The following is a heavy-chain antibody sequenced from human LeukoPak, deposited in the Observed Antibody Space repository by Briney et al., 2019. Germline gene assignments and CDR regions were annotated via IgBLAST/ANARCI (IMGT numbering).Heavy chain of an antibody. CDR3: VFGVAAAGTLKGLYFDY. J-gene: IGHJ4*02. Sequence: ASVKVSCKASGGTFSSYAISWVRQAPGQGLEWMGGITPIFGTANYAQKFQGRVTITTDEPTSTAYMELSSLRSEDTAVYYCVFGVAAAGTLKGLYFDYWGQGTLVTAPS. D-gene: IGHD6-13*01. CDR1: GGTFSSYA. CDR2: ITPIFGTA. V-gene: IGHV1-69*05.